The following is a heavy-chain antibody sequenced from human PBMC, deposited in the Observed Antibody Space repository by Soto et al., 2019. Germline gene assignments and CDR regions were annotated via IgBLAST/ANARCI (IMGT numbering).Heavy chain of an antibody. J-gene: IGHJ4*02. CDR3: ARDTTMVTGSIDY. CDR2: IYYSGST. V-gene: IGHV4-31*03. CDR1: GGSISSGGYY. D-gene: IGHD3-10*01. Sequence: PSETLSLTCTVSGGSISSGGYYWSWIRQHPGKGLEWIGYIYYSGSTYYNPSLKSRVTISVDTSKNQFSLKLSSVTAADTAVYYCARDTTMVTGSIDYWGQGTLVTVSS.